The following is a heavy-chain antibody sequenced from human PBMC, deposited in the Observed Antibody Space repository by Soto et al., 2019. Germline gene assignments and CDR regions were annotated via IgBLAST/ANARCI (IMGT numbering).Heavy chain of an antibody. Sequence: HPGGSLRLSCAASGFSVTNRFMSWVRQAPGKGLEEVSSIYDGSKTYNADSVKGRFTISIDSSKNTLYLQLNSLRVEDTAEYYCATRYDQSVYDSALWTFDIWGQGTMVTVSS. CDR3: ATRYDQSVYDSALWTFDI. J-gene: IGHJ3*02. CDR2: IYDGSKT. V-gene: IGHV3-66*01. D-gene: IGHD5-12*01. CDR1: GFSVTNRF.